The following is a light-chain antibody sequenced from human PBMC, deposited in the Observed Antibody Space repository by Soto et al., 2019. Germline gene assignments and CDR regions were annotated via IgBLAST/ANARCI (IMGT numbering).Light chain of an antibody. CDR3: QHYGSSLGT. CDR2: AAS. Sequence: ELVLTQSPGTLSLSPGEQATLSCRASQSVSSNYLAWYQQKPGQAPRLLIYAASSRATGIPDRFSGSGSGTGFTLTISRLEPEDLAVYYCQHYGSSLGTFGQGTKV. CDR1: QSVSSNY. V-gene: IGKV3-20*01. J-gene: IGKJ1*01.